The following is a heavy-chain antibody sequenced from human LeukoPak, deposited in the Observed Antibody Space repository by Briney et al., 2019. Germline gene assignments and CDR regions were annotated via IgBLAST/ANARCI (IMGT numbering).Heavy chain of an antibody. CDR1: GYTFTSYA. J-gene: IGHJ5*02. D-gene: IGHD6-13*01. V-gene: IGHV1-3*01. Sequence: ASVKVSCKASGYTFTSYAMHWVRQAPGQRLEWMGWINAGNGNTKYSQKFQGGVTITRDTSASTAYMELSSLRSEDTAVYYCARDNGGYSSSWYEGNWFDPWGQGTLVTVSS. CDR2: INAGNGNT. CDR3: ARDNGGYSSSWYEGNWFDP.